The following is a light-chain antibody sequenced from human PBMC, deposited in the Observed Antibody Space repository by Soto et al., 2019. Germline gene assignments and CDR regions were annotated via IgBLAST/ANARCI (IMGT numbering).Light chain of an antibody. Sequence: EIVLTQSPGTLSLSPGERATLSCRASQSVSSSHLAWYQQKPGQAPRLLIYGASSSATGIPDRFSGSGSVTDFTLTISRLEPEDFAVYYCQQYGSSLLTFGGGTKVEFK. J-gene: IGKJ4*01. CDR3: QQYGSSLLT. CDR1: QSVSSSH. CDR2: GAS. V-gene: IGKV3-20*01.